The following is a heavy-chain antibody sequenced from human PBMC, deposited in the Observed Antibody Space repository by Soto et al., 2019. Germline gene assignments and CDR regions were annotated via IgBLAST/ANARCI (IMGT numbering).Heavy chain of an antibody. CDR1: RFTFSGYG. Sequence: QVQLVESGGGVVQPGRSLRLSCAASRFTFSGYGMHWVRQAPGKGLEWVAVISYDGSNKFYADSVKGRFTISRDNSKNTLYVQKNSLRAKETAVYYGAKGGRAYCGGDCRYYFDYWGQGTLVTVSS. CDR3: AKGGRAYCGGDCRYYFDY. D-gene: IGHD2-21*02. CDR2: ISYDGSNK. V-gene: IGHV3-30*18. J-gene: IGHJ4*02.